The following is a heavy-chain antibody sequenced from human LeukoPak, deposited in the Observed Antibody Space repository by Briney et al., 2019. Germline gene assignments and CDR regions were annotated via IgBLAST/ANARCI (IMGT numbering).Heavy chain of an antibody. J-gene: IGHJ6*03. Sequence: ASVKVSCKASGGTFSSYTISWVRQAPGQGLEWMGRIIPILGIANYAQKFQGRVTITADKSTSTAYMELSSQRSEDTAVYYCARAGHWGSSTSSNYMDVWGKGTTVTVSS. CDR1: GGTFSSYT. CDR2: IIPILGIA. CDR3: ARAGHWGSSTSSNYMDV. D-gene: IGHD2-2*01. V-gene: IGHV1-69*02.